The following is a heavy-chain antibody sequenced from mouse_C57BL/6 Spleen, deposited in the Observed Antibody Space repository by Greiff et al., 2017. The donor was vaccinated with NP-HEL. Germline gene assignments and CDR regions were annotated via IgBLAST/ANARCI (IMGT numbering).Heavy chain of an antibody. CDR1: GFIFSDYG. CDR2: ISSGSSTI. J-gene: IGHJ4*01. V-gene: IGHV5-17*01. CDR3: ARQDSSGYDYAMDY. D-gene: IGHD3-2*02. Sequence: DVMLVESGGGLVKPGGSLKLSCAASGFIFSDYGMHWVRQAPEKGLEWVAYISSGSSTIYYADTVKGRFTISRDNAKNTLFLQMTSLRSEDTAMYYCARQDSSGYDYAMDYWGQGTSVTVSA.